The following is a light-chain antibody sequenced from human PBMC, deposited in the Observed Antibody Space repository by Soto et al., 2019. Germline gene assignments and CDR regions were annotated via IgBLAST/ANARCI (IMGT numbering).Light chain of an antibody. CDR3: LQYNNWWT. CDR2: DAS. J-gene: IGKJ1*01. CDR1: ETVSSY. Sequence: DIVLTQSPVTLSLSPGARAPLSCRASETVSSYLLWYQQKPGQDPRLLIYDASERATGIPARFSGSGSETDFTLTISSLEPEDFAVYYCLQYNNWWTFGQGTKVDI. V-gene: IGKV3-11*01.